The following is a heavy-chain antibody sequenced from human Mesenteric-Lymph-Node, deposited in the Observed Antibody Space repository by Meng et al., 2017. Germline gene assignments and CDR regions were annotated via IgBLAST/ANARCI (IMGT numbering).Heavy chain of an antibody. CDR3: ARHVYGDSYGF. J-gene: IGHJ4*02. Sequence: PQAPAPGLVKPSETLSLPCTVSGGSLDNSDDFWDWIRQPPGKGLEWIGSVRYSGTAYYNPSLTSRVTISVDTSKNQFSLNLSSLTAADTAVYYCARHVYGDSYGFWGQGTLVTVSS. V-gene: IGHV4-39*01. CDR1: GGSLDNSDDF. CDR2: VRYSGTA. D-gene: IGHD4-17*01.